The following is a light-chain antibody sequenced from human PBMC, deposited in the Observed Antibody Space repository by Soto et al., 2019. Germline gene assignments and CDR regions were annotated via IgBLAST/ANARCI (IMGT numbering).Light chain of an antibody. J-gene: IGKJ5*01. V-gene: IGKV3-20*01. CDR1: QSVSSY. Sequence: EIVLTQSPATLSLSAGERATLSCRASQSVSSYLAWYQQKPGQAPRLLIYDASSRATGIPDRFSGSGSGTDFTLTISRLEPEDFAVYYCQQYGNSPITFGQGTRLEIK. CDR3: QQYGNSPIT. CDR2: DAS.